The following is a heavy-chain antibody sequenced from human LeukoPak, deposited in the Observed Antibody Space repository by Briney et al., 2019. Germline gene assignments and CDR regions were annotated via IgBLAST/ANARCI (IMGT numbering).Heavy chain of an antibody. CDR3: ARVSADDYYYYYYYMDV. CDR2: ISAYNGNT. CDR1: GYTFTSYG. Sequence: GASVKVSCKASGYTFTSYGISWVRQAPGQGLEWMGWISAYNGNTNYAQKLQGRVTMTTDTSTSTAYMELRSLRSDDTAVYYCARVSADDYYYYYYYMDVWGTGTTVTVSS. J-gene: IGHJ6*03. V-gene: IGHV1-18*01. D-gene: IGHD1-1*01.